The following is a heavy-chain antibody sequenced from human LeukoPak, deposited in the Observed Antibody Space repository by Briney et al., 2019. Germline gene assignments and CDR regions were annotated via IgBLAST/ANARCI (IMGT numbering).Heavy chain of an antibody. CDR2: INSDGSTT. CDR1: GFTFSSYW. J-gene: IGHJ4*02. Sequence: TGGSLRLSCAASGFTFSSYWMNWVRQAPGKGLVWVSRINSDGSTTTYADSVKGRFTISRDNARNTLYLQMNSLRAEDTAVYYCARANYDFWSGYYFWGQGTLVTVSS. CDR3: ARANYDFWSGYYF. V-gene: IGHV3-74*01. D-gene: IGHD3-3*01.